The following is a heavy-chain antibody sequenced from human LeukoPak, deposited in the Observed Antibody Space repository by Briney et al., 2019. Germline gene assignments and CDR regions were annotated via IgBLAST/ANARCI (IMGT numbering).Heavy chain of an antibody. CDR1: GFTFSRYS. Sequence: GGSLRLSCAASGFTFSRYSMNWVRQAPGKGLEWVSYISSSSSTIYYADSVKGRFTISRDNAKNSLYLQMNSLRAEDTAVYYCASELWFELTDYYYYGMDVWGQGTTVTVSS. CDR2: ISSSSSTI. CDR3: ASELWFELTDYYYYGMDV. V-gene: IGHV3-48*01. D-gene: IGHD5-18*01. J-gene: IGHJ6*02.